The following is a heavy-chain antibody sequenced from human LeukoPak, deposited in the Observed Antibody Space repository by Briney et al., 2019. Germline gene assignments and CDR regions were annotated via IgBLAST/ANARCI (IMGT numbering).Heavy chain of an antibody. CDR3: AKELYCSSTSCYTVPRAYYYYGMDV. Sequence: GSLRLSCAASGFTFSDYYMSWIRQAPGKGLEWVSYISSSGSTIYYADSVKGRFTISRDNAKNSLYLQMNSLRAEDTALYYCAKELYCSSTSCYTVPRAYYYYGMDVWGQGTTVTVSS. V-gene: IGHV3-11*01. D-gene: IGHD2-2*02. CDR2: ISSSGSTI. CDR1: GFTFSDYY. J-gene: IGHJ6*02.